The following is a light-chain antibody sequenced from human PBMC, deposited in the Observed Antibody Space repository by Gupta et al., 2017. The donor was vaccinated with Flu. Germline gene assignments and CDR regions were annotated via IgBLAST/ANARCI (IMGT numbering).Light chain of an antibody. CDR2: DGS. CDR1: TSGNGTYLY. V-gene: IGLV2-11*03. J-gene: IGLJ2*01. Sequence: GQSAASSCTGTTSGNGTYLYVSWYQQHPANAPNFMIDDGSTLPSGVPACSSGSTSGTTPTLTLAGGQAEDEAYYYCGAYGATYRFGGGTKLTVL. CDR3: GAYGATYR.